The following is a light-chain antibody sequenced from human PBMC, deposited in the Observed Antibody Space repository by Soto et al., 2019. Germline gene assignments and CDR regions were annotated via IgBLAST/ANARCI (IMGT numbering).Light chain of an antibody. CDR3: QQLNSYPWT. J-gene: IGKJ1*01. V-gene: IGKV1-9*01. CDR1: QGISSY. Sequence: IQLTQSPSSLSASVGDRVTITCRASQGISSYLAWYQQKPGKAPKLLIYAASTLQSGVPSRFSGSGSGTDFTLTISSLQPEEVATYYCQQLNSYPWTFGQGTKVEIK. CDR2: AAS.